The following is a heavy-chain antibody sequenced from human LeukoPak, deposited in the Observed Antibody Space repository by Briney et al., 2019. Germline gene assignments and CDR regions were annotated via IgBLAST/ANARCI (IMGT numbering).Heavy chain of an antibody. J-gene: IGHJ3*02. Sequence: GGSLRLSCAASGFIFSSYAMSWVRQAPGKGLEWVSAISGSSGSTYYADSVRGRFTISRDNSKNTLYLQMNSLGAEDTAVYYYAKERINIQLWSRGVDAFDIWGQGTMVTVSS. CDR2: ISGSSGST. V-gene: IGHV3-23*01. CDR3: AKERINIQLWSRGVDAFDI. CDR1: GFIFSSYA. D-gene: IGHD5-18*01.